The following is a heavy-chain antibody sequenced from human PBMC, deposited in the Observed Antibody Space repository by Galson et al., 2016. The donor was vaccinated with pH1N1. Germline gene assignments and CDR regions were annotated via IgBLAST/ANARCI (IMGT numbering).Heavy chain of an antibody. J-gene: IGHJ4*02. V-gene: IGHV3-48*03. CDR1: GFAFSNFE. CDR2: ISGSGQTI. Sequence: SLRLSCAASGFAFSNFEMNWVRQVPGKGLEWISHISGSGQTIYYADSVKGRFAIPRDSAKNSVYLQMGSLKVADKDVYYCGGGLEDLLWFGELFDLWGQGTQVTVSS. CDR3: GGGLEDLLWFGELFDL. D-gene: IGHD3-10*01.